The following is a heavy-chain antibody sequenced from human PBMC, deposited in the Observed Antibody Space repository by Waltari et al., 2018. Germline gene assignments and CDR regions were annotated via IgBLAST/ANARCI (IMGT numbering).Heavy chain of an antibody. Sequence: QVQLVQSGAEVQTPGSSVQVSCKASGGTFSRSAISCVRQATGQGLEWMGGIIPIFGTANYAQKFQGRVTITTDESTSTAYMELSSLRSEDTAVYYCARVVQSGLLPDYWGQGTLVTVSS. CDR2: IIPIFGTA. J-gene: IGHJ4*02. D-gene: IGHD2-15*01. CDR1: GGTFSRSA. CDR3: ARVVQSGLLPDY. V-gene: IGHV1-69*05.